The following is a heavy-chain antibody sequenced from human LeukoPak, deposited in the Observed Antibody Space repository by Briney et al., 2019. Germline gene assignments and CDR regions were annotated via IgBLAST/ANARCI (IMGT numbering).Heavy chain of an antibody. CDR3: AIDPPDSGWAFWS. CDR2: IWRGGNYK. CDR1: GFTLSSYW. Sequence: GGSLRLFCAASGFTLSSYWMSWVRQAPGKGLEWVAMIWRGGNYKYYADSVKGRFSISRDDSRSRLHLQMDSLRTEDTAVYYCAIDPPDSGWAFWSWGQGALVTVSS. D-gene: IGHD6-19*01. J-gene: IGHJ5*02. V-gene: IGHV3-33*08.